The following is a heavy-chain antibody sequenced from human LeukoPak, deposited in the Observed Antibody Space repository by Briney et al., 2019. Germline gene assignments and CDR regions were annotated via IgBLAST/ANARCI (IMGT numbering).Heavy chain of an antibody. CDR2: IYYSGST. J-gene: IGHJ4*02. CDR1: GGSISSYY. V-gene: IGHV4-59*08. Sequence: SETLSLTCTVSGGSISSYYWSWIRQPPGKGLEWIGYIYYSGSTNYNPSLKSRVTISLDTSRNQFSLNLSSVTAADTAVYYCARGQFWSGYSIWGQGTLVTVSS. D-gene: IGHD3-3*02. CDR3: ARGQFWSGYSI.